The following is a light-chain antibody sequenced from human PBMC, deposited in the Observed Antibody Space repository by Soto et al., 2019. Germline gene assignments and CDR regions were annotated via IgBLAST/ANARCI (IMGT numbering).Light chain of an antibody. CDR3: QQSYSTWGT. V-gene: IGKV1-39*01. Sequence: DIQMTQSPSTLSASVGARVTITCRASQSISSYLNWYQQKPGKAPKLLIYAASSLQSGVPSRFSGSGSGTDFTLTISSLQPEDFATYYCQQSYSTWGTFGQGTKVDI. CDR2: AAS. J-gene: IGKJ1*01. CDR1: QSISSY.